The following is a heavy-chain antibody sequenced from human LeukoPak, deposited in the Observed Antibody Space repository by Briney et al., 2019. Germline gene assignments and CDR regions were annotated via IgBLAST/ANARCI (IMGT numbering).Heavy chain of an antibody. Sequence: SETLSLTCTASGGSISSYYWSWIRQPAGKGLEWIGRIYTSGSTNYNPSLKSRVTMSVDTSKNQFSLKLSSVTAADTAVYYCATLYYYDSSGNYYFDYWGQGTLVTVSS. CDR2: IYTSGST. CDR3: ATLYYYDSSGNYYFDY. CDR1: GGSISSYY. J-gene: IGHJ4*02. D-gene: IGHD3-22*01. V-gene: IGHV4-4*07.